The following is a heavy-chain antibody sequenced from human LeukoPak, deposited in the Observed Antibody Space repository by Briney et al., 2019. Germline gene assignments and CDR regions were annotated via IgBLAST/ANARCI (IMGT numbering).Heavy chain of an antibody. D-gene: IGHD5-18*01. J-gene: IGHJ4*02. CDR3: AIVKPTGYSYGRYYFDY. CDR1: GGTFSSYA. CDR2: IIPILGIA. V-gene: IGHV1-69*04. Sequence: SVKVSCKASGGTFSSYAISWVRQAPGQGLEWMGRIIPILGIANYAQKFQGRVTITADKSTSTAYMELSSLRSEDTAVYYCAIVKPTGYSYGRYYFDYWGQGTLVTVSS.